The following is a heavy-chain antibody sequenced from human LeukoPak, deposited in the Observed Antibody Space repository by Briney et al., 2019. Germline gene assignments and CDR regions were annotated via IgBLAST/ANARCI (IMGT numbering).Heavy chain of an antibody. V-gene: IGHV3-48*04. CDR1: GFTFSSYS. CDR2: ISSSSSTI. D-gene: IGHD5-18*01. CDR3: AREDPSYGFDY. Sequence: AGGSLRLSCAASGFTFSSYSMNWVRQAPGKGLEWVSYISSSSSTIYYADSVKGRFTISRDNAKNSLYLQMNSLRAEDTAVYYCAREDPSYGFDYWGQGTLVTVSS. J-gene: IGHJ4*02.